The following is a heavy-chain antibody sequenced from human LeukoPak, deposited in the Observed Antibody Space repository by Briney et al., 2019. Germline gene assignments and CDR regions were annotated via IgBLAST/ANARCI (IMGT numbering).Heavy chain of an antibody. CDR2: IIPILGIA. J-gene: IGHJ6*04. CDR1: GGTFSSYT. CDR3: AGGHLATIKPPYYYGMDV. V-gene: IGHV1-69*02. D-gene: IGHD5-12*01. Sequence: GASVKVSCKASGGTFSSYTISWVRQAPGQGLEWMGRIIPILGIANYAQKFQGRVTITADKSTSTAYMDLSSLRSEDTAVYYCAGGHLATIKPPYYYGMDVWGKGTTVTVSS.